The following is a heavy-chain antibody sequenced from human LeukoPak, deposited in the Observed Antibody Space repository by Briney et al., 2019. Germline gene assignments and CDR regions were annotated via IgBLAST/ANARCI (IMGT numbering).Heavy chain of an antibody. CDR3: TRDFGDEYYYDGMDV. CDR2: IRSKAYGGTT. CDR1: GSTFGDYA. D-gene: IGHD3-22*01. J-gene: IGHJ6*02. Sequence: GGSLRLSCTASGSTFGDYAMSWVRQAPGKGLEWVGFIRSKAYGGTTEYAASVKGRFTISRDDSKSIAYLQMNSLKTEDTAVYYCTRDFGDEYYYDGMDVWGQGTTVTVSS. V-gene: IGHV3-49*04.